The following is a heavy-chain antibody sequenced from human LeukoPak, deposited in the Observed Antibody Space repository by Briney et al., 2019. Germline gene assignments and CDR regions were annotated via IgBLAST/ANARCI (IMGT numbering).Heavy chain of an antibody. CDR3: ARATVTTADFDY. CDR1: GYTFTSYY. Sequence: GASVKVSCTASGYTFTSYYMHWVRQAPGQGLEWMGIINPSGGSTSYAQKFQGRVTMTRDTSTSTVYMELSSLRSEDTAVYYCARATVTTADFDYSGPGTLVTVSS. D-gene: IGHD4-17*01. J-gene: IGHJ4*02. CDR2: INPSGGST. V-gene: IGHV1-46*01.